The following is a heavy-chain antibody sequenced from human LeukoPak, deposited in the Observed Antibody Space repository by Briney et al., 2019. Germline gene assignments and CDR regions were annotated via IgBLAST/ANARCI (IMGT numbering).Heavy chain of an antibody. V-gene: IGHV3-33*01. J-gene: IGHJ3*02. CDR1: GFTFSSYG. CDR3: ARDQYYYGSGSYFHAFDI. CDR2: IWYDGSNK. D-gene: IGHD3-10*01. Sequence: PGGSLRLSCAASGFTFSSYGMHWVRQAPGKGLEWVAVIWYDGSNKYCADSVKGRFTISRDNSKNTLYLQMNSLRAEDTAAYYCARDQYYYGSGSYFHAFDIWGQGTMVTVSS.